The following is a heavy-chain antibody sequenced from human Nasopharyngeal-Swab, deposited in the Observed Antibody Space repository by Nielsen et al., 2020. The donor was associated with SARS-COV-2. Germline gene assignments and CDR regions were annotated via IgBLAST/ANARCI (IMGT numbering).Heavy chain of an antibody. D-gene: IGHD6-19*01. Sequence: GGSLRLSCAASRFTFSSYSMNWVRQAAGKGMEWVSSISSRSSYIYYADSVKGRFTISRDNAKNSLYLQMNSLRAEDTAVYYCARVRSLAGHDAFDIWGQGTMVTVSS. V-gene: IGHV3-21*01. CDR3: ARVRSLAGHDAFDI. CDR2: ISSRSSYI. CDR1: RFTFSSYS. J-gene: IGHJ3*02.